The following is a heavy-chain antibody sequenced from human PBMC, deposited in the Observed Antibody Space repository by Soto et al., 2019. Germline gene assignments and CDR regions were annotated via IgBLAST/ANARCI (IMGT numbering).Heavy chain of an antibody. V-gene: IGHV4-34*01. J-gene: IGHJ3*02. CDR1: GGSFSGYY. Sequence: SETLSLTCAVYGGSFSGYYWSWIRQPPGKGLQWIGEINHSGSTNYNPSLKSRVTISVDTSKNQFSLKLSSVTAADTAVYYCASRQYSSGWYSVHAFDIWGQGTMVTVSS. CDR3: ASRQYSSGWYSVHAFDI. D-gene: IGHD6-19*01. CDR2: INHSGST.